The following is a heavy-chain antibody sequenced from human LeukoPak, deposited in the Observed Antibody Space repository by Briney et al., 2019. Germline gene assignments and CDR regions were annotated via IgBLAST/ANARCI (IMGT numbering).Heavy chain of an antibody. CDR1: GGSFSGYY. Sequence: SETLSLTCAFYGGSFSGYYWSWIRQPPGKGLEWIGEIHHSGSTNYNPSLKSRVTISVDTSKKQFSLRLSSVTAADTALYYCARYSGSYSGFDYWGQGTLVTVSS. D-gene: IGHD1-26*01. CDR2: IHHSGST. J-gene: IGHJ4*02. CDR3: ARYSGSYSGFDY. V-gene: IGHV4-34*01.